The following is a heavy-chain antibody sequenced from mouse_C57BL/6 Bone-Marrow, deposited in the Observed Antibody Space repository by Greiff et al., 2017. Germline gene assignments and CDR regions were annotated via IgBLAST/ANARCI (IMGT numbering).Heavy chain of an antibody. CDR3: ARHYYMRY. J-gene: IGHJ2*01. D-gene: IGHD1-1*01. CDR2: IYPRSGNT. V-gene: IGHV1-81*01. CDR1: GYTFTSYG. Sequence: QVQLQQSGAELARPGASVKLSCKASGYTFTSYGISWVKQSPGQGLELIGAIYPRSGNTYYNETFKGKDTLTADKSSSTAYMELRSLTSEDSAVYFCARHYYMRYWGQGTTLTVAS.